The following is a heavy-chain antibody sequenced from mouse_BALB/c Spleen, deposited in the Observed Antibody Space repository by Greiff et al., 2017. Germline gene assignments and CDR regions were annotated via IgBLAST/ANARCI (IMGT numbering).Heavy chain of an antibody. V-gene: IGHV5-9-4*01. J-gene: IGHJ3*01. CDR2: ISSGGSYT. CDR1: GFTFSSYA. CDR3: ARGDYGYEGFAY. Sequence: EVKLMESGGGLVKPGGSLKLSCAASGFTFSSYAMSWVRQSPEKRLEWVAEISSGGSYTYYPDTVTGRFTISRDNAKNTLYLEMSSLRSEDTAMYYCARGDYGYEGFAYWGQGTLVTVSA. D-gene: IGHD2-2*01.